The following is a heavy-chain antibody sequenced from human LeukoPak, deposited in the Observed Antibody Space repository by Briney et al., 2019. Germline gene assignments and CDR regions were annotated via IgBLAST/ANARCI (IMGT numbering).Heavy chain of an antibody. Sequence: GGSLRLSCAAFGFSFSSYAMSWVRQAPGGGLEWVSSISGSGGTTYYADCVKGRFTISRDNSKNTLYLQMNSLSAEDTAVYYCAKGANSGFYNHFDFWGQGSLVTVSS. J-gene: IGHJ4*02. CDR3: AKGANSGFYNHFDF. V-gene: IGHV3-23*01. CDR1: GFSFSSYA. CDR2: ISGSGGTT. D-gene: IGHD3-22*01.